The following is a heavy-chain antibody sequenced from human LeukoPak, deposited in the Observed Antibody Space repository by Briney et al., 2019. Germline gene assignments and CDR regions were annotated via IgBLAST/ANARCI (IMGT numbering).Heavy chain of an antibody. CDR2: ISTSSRTI. Sequence: GGTLRLSCAASGFTFSSYGMHRVRQAPGKGLEWLAYISTSSRTIDHADSVKGRFTISRDNTKNSLYLQMNTLRAEDTAVYYCARGLGFWGQGTLVTVSS. V-gene: IGHV3-48*01. J-gene: IGHJ4*02. D-gene: IGHD6-25*01. CDR3: ARGLGF. CDR1: GFTFSSYG.